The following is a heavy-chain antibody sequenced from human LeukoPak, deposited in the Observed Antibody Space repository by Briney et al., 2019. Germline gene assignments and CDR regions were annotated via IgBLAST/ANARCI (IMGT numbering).Heavy chain of an antibody. Sequence: SETLSLTCSVSGGSISSLYWSWIRQPPGKGLEWIGYIYYTGSTNYNPSLKSRVTMFVDMSKNQFSLRLSSVTAADTAVYYCARHSSATFYFDYWGQGTLVTVSS. CDR3: ARHSSATFYFDY. CDR1: GGSISSLY. D-gene: IGHD3-22*01. CDR2: IYYTGST. V-gene: IGHV4-59*08. J-gene: IGHJ4*02.